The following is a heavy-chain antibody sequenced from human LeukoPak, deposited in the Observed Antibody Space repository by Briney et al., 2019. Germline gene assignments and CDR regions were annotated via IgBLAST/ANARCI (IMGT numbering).Heavy chain of an antibody. CDR1: GFTFSSYA. V-gene: IGHV3-30*01. D-gene: IGHD6-6*01. CDR2: ISYDGSNK. J-gene: IGHJ4*02. CDR3: ARESSSLDY. Sequence: PGGSLRLSCAASGFTFSSYAMHWDRQAPGKGLEWVAVISYDGSNKYYADSVKGRFTISRDNSKNTLYLQMNSLRAEDTAVYYCARESSSLDYWGQGTLVTVSS.